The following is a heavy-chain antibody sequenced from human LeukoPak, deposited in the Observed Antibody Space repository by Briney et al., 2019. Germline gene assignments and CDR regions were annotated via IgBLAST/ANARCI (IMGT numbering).Heavy chain of an antibody. CDR2: INPSGGST. CDR3: AREGYCSSTSCKTPRGVSSGY. CDR1: GYTFTSYY. J-gene: IGHJ4*02. D-gene: IGHD2-2*01. Sequence: ASVKVSCKASGYTFTSYYMHWVRQAPGQGLEWMGIINPSGGSTSYAQKFQGRVTMTRDTSTSTVYMELSSLRSEDTAVYYCAREGYCSSTSCKTPRGVSSGYWGQGTLVTVSS. V-gene: IGHV1-46*01.